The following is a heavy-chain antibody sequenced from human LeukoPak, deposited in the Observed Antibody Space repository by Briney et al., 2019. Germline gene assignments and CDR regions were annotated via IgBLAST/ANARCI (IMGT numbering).Heavy chain of an antibody. V-gene: IGHV1-2*02. D-gene: IGHD2-2*01. J-gene: IGHJ6*03. CDR2: INPNSGGT. CDR1: GYTFTGYY. CDR3: ARELGYCSSTSCYYMDV. Sequence: ASVKVSCKASGYTFTGYYMHWVRQAPGQGLELMGWINPNSGGTNYAQKFQGKVTMTRDTSISTAYMEVSRLRSDDTDVYYCARELGYCSSTSCYYMDVWGKGNAVSVSS.